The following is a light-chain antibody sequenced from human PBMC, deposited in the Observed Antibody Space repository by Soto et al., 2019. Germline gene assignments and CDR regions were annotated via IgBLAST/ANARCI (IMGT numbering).Light chain of an antibody. V-gene: IGKV3-20*01. J-gene: IGKJ1*01. Sequence: EIVLTQSPGTLSLSPGERATLSCRASQTVSSGYLAWYQQKPGQTPKLLIYEASSRATGIPDRFSGSGSGRDYTLTISRLEPEDFAVYYCHQYGSSPQTFGQGTKV. CDR3: HQYGSSPQT. CDR2: EAS. CDR1: QTVSSGY.